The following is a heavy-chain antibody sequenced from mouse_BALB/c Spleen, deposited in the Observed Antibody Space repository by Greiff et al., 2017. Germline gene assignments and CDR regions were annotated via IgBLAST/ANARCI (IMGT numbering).Heavy chain of an antibody. CDR2: IWAGGST. Sequence: VQVVESGPGLVAPSQSLSITCTVSGFSLTSYGVYWVRQPPGKGLEWLGVIWAGGSTNYNSALMSRLSISKDNSKSQVFLKMNSLQTDDTAMYYCARDWEGFAYWGQGTLVTVSA. CDR3: ARDWEGFAY. V-gene: IGHV2-9*02. D-gene: IGHD4-1*01. J-gene: IGHJ3*01. CDR1: GFSLTSYG.